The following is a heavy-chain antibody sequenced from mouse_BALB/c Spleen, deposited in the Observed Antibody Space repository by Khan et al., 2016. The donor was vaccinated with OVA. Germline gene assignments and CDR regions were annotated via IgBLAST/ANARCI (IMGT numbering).Heavy chain of an antibody. CDR1: GFTFSNYA. D-gene: IGHD2-14*01. CDR2: ISSGDST. V-gene: IGHV5-6-5*01. J-gene: IGHJ1*01. Sequence: EVELVESGGGLVKPGGSLKLSCAASGFTFSNYAMSWVRQTPEKRLEWVASISSGDSTYYPDSVKGGFTISRDNARNIMYLQMSSLRSEDTAMYYCARGRYDDWYFDVWGAGTTVTVSS. CDR3: ARGRYDDWYFDV.